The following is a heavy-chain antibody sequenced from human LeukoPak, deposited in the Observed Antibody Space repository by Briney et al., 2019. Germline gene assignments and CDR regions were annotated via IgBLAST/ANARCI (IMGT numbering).Heavy chain of an antibody. CDR3: ARVAVAKHPPEFDP. D-gene: IGHD6-19*01. CDR2: IKQDGSEK. Sequence: PGRSLRLSCAASGFTFSSYWMSWVRQAPGKGLEWVANIKQDGSEKYYVDSVKGRFTISRDNAKNSLYLQMNSLRAEDTAVYYCARVAVAKHPPEFDPWGQGTLVTVSS. V-gene: IGHV3-7*01. CDR1: GFTFSSYW. J-gene: IGHJ5*02.